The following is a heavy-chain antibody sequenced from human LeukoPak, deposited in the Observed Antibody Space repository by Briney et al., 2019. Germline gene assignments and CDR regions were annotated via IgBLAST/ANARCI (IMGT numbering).Heavy chain of an antibody. CDR2: INHSGST. V-gene: IGHV4-34*01. D-gene: IGHD3-16*02. CDR3: ARGLIMITSGGVIVRTNWFDP. Sequence: SETLSLTCAVYGGSFSGYYWSWIRQPPGKGLEWIGEINHSGSTNYNPSLKSRVTISVDTSKNQFSLKLSSVTAADTAVYYCARGLIMITSGGVIVRTNWFDPWGQGTLVTVSS. CDR1: GGSFSGYY. J-gene: IGHJ5*02.